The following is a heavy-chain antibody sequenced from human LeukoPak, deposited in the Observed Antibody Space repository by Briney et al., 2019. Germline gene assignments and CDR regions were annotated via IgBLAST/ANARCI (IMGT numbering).Heavy chain of an antibody. CDR2: FDPEHGEM. CDR3: ATGGPWDLLKY. V-gene: IGHV1-24*01. CDR1: GDTLTESS. J-gene: IGHJ4*02. Sequence: VASVKVSCKVSGDTLTESSTHWVRQAPGKRLEWMGGFDPEHGEMIYAQKLQGRVTMTEDRSTDTAYMELSSLRSEDTAVYYCATGGPWDLLKYWGQGTLVTVSS. D-gene: IGHD3-9*01.